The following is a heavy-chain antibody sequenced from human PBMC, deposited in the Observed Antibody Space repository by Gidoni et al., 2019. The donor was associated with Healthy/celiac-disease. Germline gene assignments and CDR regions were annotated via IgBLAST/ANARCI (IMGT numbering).Heavy chain of an antibody. J-gene: IGHJ3*02. V-gene: IGHV3-21*01. CDR1: GFPFSRYS. CDR3: AREKDAGGSFIRDDAFDI. CDR2: ISSSSSYI. D-gene: IGHD1-26*01. Sequence: VQLVESGGGLVKPGGSLRLSCAASGFPFSRYSMNWVRQAPGKGLEWVSAISSSSSYIYYADSVKGRFTISRDNAKNSLYLQMNSLRAEDTAVYYCAREKDAGGSFIRDDAFDIWGQGTMVTVSS.